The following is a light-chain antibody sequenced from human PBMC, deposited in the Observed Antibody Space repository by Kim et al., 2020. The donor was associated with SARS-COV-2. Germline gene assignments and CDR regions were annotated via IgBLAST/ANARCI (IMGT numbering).Light chain of an antibody. Sequence: DIQMTQSPSSLSASMGDRVTITCRASQTISSYLNWYQHKPGKAPNLLIYAASSLQSGVPSRFSGGGSGTDFTLTISSLQPEDFATYYCQQSYSTPRTFGQGTKVDIK. J-gene: IGKJ1*01. CDR2: AAS. CDR3: QQSYSTPRT. CDR1: QTISSY. V-gene: IGKV1-39*01.